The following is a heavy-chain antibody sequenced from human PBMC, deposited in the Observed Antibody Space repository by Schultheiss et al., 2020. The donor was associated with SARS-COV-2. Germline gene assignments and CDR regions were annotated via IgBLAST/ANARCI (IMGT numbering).Heavy chain of an antibody. V-gene: IGHV4-59*01. CDR3: ACTYYYGSGSYENAFDI. Sequence: SETLSLTCTVSGGSISSYYWSWIRQPPGKGLEWIGYIYYSGSTNYNPSLKSRVTMSVDTSKNQFSLKLSSVTAADTAVYYCACTYYYGSGSYENAFDIWGQGTTVTVSS. CDR1: GGSISSYY. J-gene: IGHJ3*02. D-gene: IGHD3-10*01. CDR2: IYYSGST.